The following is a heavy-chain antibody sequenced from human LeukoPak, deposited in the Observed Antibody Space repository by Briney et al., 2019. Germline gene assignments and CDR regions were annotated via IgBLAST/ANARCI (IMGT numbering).Heavy chain of an antibody. CDR3: ARDRGSYYTFFDY. D-gene: IGHD1-26*01. V-gene: IGHV3-33*01. CDR2: IWYDGSNE. J-gene: IGHJ4*02. CDR1: GFTFSSYG. Sequence: PGGSLRLSCAASGFTFSSYGMHWVRQAPGKGLEWVAVIWYDGSNEDFADSVKGRFTISRDNSKNTLYLQMNSLRAEDTAVYYCARDRGSYYTFFDYWGQGTLVTVSS.